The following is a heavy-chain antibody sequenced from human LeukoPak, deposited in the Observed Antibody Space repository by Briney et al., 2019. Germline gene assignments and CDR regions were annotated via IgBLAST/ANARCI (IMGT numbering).Heavy chain of an antibody. D-gene: IGHD3-10*01. V-gene: IGHV4-39*07. Sequence: SETLSLTCTVSGGSISSNSYYWGWIRQPPGKGLEWIGSIYYSGSTYYNPSLKSRVTISVDTSKNQFSLKLSSVTAADTAVYYCARGGYYGSGNDFRFDPWGQGTLVTVSS. CDR3: ARGGYYGSGNDFRFDP. J-gene: IGHJ5*02. CDR2: IYYSGST. CDR1: GGSISSNSYY.